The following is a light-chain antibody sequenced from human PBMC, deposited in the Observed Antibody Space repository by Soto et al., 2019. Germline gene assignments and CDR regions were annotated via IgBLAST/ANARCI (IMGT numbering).Light chain of an antibody. CDR2: GAS. J-gene: IGKJ2*01. V-gene: IGKV1-39*01. Sequence: DIQMTQSPSSLSASVGDRVTITCRSSQSISSYLNWFQQKPGKAPNLLIYGASSLQSGVPSRFSGSGSGTVFTLTSSSLQPEDFANYYWQQSTRTPITFGQGTKLEIK. CDR1: QSISSY. CDR3: QQSTRTPIT.